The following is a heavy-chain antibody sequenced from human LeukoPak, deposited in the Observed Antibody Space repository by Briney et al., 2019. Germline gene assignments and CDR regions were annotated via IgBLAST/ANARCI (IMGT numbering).Heavy chain of an antibody. Sequence: GGSLRLSYAASGFTFSTYWMHWVRQAPGKGLVCVSRINSDGSSTNYADSVKGRFTISRDNAKNTLYLQMNNLRAEDTAVYYCARGRYYFEYWGQGTLVTVSS. D-gene: IGHD4-17*01. CDR1: GFTFSTYW. CDR2: INSDGSST. CDR3: ARGRYYFEY. J-gene: IGHJ4*02. V-gene: IGHV3-74*01.